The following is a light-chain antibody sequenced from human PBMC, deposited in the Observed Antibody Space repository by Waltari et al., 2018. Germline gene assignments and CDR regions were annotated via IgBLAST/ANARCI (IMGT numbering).Light chain of an antibody. Sequence: EIVLTQSPGTLSLSPGDRATLSCRASQSLTSSYLAWYQQKPGQAPRLLIYGASSRATGIPDRFSGSGSGTDFTLTISRLEPEDFAVYYCQQYGRSPWTFGQETKVEIK. V-gene: IGKV3-20*01. CDR3: QQYGRSPWT. CDR2: GAS. CDR1: QSLTSSY. J-gene: IGKJ1*01.